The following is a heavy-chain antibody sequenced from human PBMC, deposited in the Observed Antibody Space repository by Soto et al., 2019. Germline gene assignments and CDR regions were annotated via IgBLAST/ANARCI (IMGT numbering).Heavy chain of an antibody. CDR1: GGTFSSYA. Sequence: QVQLVQSGAEVKKPGSSVKVSCKASGGTFSSYAISWVRQAPGQGLEWMGGIIPIFGTANYAQKFQGRVTMTADESTSTAYMELSSLRSEDTAVYYCAREYYDILTGYYTPSDAFDIWGQGTMVTVSS. V-gene: IGHV1-69*12. D-gene: IGHD3-9*01. J-gene: IGHJ3*02. CDR2: IIPIFGTA. CDR3: AREYYDILTGYYTPSDAFDI.